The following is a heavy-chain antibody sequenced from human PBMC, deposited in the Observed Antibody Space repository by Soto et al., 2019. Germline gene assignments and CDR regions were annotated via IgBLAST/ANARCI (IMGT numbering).Heavy chain of an antibody. CDR2: INHSGST. CDR1: GGSFSGYY. CDR3: SIVVVPAAMGGSYYYGMDV. Sequence: SETLSLTCAVYGGSFSGYYWSWIRQPPGKGLGWIGEINHSGSTNYNPSLKSRVTISVDTSKNQFSLKLSSVTAADTAVYYCSIVVVPAAMGGSYYYGMDVWGQGTTVTVSS. D-gene: IGHD2-2*01. J-gene: IGHJ6*02. V-gene: IGHV4-34*01.